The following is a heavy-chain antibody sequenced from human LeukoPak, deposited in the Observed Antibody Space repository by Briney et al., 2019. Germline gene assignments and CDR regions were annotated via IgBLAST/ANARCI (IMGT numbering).Heavy chain of an antibody. Sequence: ASVKVSCKASGYTFTSYDINWVRQATGQGLEWMGWMNPNSGNTGYAQKFQGRVTMTRNTSISTAYMELSSLRSEDTVVYYCARSRTTVTNNYYYYYGMDAWGQGTTVTVSS. D-gene: IGHD4-17*01. CDR1: GYTFTSYD. J-gene: IGHJ6*02. V-gene: IGHV1-8*01. CDR2: MNPNSGNT. CDR3: ARSRTTVTNNYYYYYGMDA.